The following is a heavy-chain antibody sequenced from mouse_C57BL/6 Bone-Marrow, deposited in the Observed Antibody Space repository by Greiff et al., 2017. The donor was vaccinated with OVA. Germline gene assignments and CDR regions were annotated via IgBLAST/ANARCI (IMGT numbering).Heavy chain of an antibody. D-gene: IGHD2-4*01. CDR1: GYTFTDSN. CDR3: ARRDGYDYTWFAY. V-gene: IGHV1-22*01. Sequence: VQLQQSGPELVKPGASVKISCKASGYTFTDSNMHWVKQSHGKSLEWIGYINPNNGGTSYNQKFKGKATLTVNKSSSTAYMELRSLTSEDSAVYYCARRDGYDYTWFAYWGQGTLVTVSA. J-gene: IGHJ3*01. CDR2: INPNNGGT.